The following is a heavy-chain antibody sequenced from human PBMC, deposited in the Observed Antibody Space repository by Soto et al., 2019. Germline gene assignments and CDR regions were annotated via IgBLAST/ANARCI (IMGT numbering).Heavy chain of an antibody. D-gene: IGHD2-15*01. Sequence: GGSLRLSCAASGFTFDDYAMHWVRQAPGKGLEWVSGISWNSGSIGYADSVKGRFTISRDNAKNSLYLQMNSLRAEDTALYYCAKDIGAIVVGMDVWGKGTTVTVSS. CDR2: ISWNSGSI. CDR3: AKDIGAIVVGMDV. CDR1: GFTFDDYA. J-gene: IGHJ6*04. V-gene: IGHV3-9*01.